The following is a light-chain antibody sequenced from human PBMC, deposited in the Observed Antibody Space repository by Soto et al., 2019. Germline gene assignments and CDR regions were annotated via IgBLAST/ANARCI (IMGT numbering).Light chain of an antibody. J-gene: IGKJ1*01. CDR2: GAS. Sequence: EIVMTQSPATLSVSPGERATLSCRASQSVSSNLAWYQQKPGQAPRLLIYGASTRATGIPARFSGSGSGTEFTLTISSLQSEDFAVYYCQQYNNWPLWTFGQGTQVDI. V-gene: IGKV3-15*01. CDR1: QSVSSN. CDR3: QQYNNWPLWT.